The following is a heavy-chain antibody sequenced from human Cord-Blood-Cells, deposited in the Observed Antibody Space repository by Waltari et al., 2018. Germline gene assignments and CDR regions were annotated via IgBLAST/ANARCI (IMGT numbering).Heavy chain of an antibody. CDR2: INHSGST. Sequence: QVQLQQWGAGLLKPSETLSLTCAVYGGSFSGYYWSWIRQPPGKGLEWIGEINHSGSTNYNPSLKSRVTISVDTSKNQFSLKLSSATAADTAVYYCARLFSSRDDYWGQGTLVTVSS. CDR3: ARLFSSRDDY. J-gene: IGHJ4*02. V-gene: IGHV4-34*01. CDR1: GGSFSGYY. D-gene: IGHD6-6*01.